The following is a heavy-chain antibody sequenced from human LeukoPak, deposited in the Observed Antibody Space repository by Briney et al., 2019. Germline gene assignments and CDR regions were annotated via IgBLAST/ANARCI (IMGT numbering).Heavy chain of an antibody. Sequence: GESLKISCKGSGYSFTSYWIGWVRQMPGKGLEWKGIIYPDDSDTRYSPSLQGQVAISADKSISTAYLQWSSLKASDTAMYYCARYYYDSSAKSWYFDYWGQGTLVTVSS. J-gene: IGHJ4*02. CDR2: IYPDDSDT. D-gene: IGHD3-22*01. CDR1: GYSFTSYW. V-gene: IGHV5-51*01. CDR3: ARYYYDSSAKSWYFDY.